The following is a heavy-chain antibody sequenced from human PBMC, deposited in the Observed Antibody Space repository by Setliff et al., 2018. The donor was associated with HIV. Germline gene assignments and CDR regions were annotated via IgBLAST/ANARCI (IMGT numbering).Heavy chain of an antibody. CDR1: GYTFTNYG. CDR2: ISPYNGKT. V-gene: IGHV1-18*01. Sequence: GASVKVSCKASGYTFTNYGICWVRQAPGRGLEWMGWISPYNGKTKNDDKVQGRVTMTTDTSTNTVYMELSSLRSEDTAVYYCGRDSSFGERPNWFDPWGQGTLVTVSS. J-gene: IGHJ5*02. D-gene: IGHD3-10*01. CDR3: GRDSSFGERPNWFDP.